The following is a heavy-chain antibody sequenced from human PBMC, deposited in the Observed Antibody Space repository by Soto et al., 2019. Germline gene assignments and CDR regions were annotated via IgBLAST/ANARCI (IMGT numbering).Heavy chain of an antibody. D-gene: IGHD3-10*01. CDR3: ARASTSGNYYHFY. J-gene: IGHJ4*02. CDR2: IYYSGST. CDR1: GGSISRSGYY. Sequence: SETLSLTCSVSGGSISRSGYYWGWIRQPPGKGLEWIGSIYYSGSTYDNPSLKSRVTMTTDTSTSTAFMELRDLRADDTAVYFCARASTSGNYYHFYWGQGTLVTVSS. V-gene: IGHV4-39*02.